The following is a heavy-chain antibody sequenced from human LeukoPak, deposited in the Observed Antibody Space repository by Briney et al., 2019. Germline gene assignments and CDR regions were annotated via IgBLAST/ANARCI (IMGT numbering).Heavy chain of an antibody. D-gene: IGHD1-26*01. V-gene: IGHV1-8*01. CDR1: GYTFTSYD. CDR3: ARAGAGDDYFDY. CDR2: MNPNSGNT. Sequence: ASVKVSCKASGYTFTSYDINWVRQATGQGLEWMGWMNPNSGNTGYAQKFQGRVTMTRNTSISTAYMELGSLRSEDTAVYYCARAGAGDDYFDYWGQGTLVTVSS. J-gene: IGHJ4*02.